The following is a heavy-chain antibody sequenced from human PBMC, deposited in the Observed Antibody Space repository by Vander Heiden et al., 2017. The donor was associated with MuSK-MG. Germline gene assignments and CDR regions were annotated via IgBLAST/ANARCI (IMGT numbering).Heavy chain of an antibody. J-gene: IGHJ4*02. D-gene: IGHD6-13*01. CDR3: AKRTTSGTLYFFDY. CDR1: GFTFSSYA. CDR2: SGVSGNT. V-gene: IGHV3-23*01. Sequence: EVQLLESGGGLVQPGGSLRLSCAASGFTFSSYAMSWVRQAPGKGLKWVSTSGVSGNTYYADSVKGRFTISRDNSKNTLYLQINSLTAEETAIYYCAKRTTSGTLYFFDYWGQGTLVTVSS.